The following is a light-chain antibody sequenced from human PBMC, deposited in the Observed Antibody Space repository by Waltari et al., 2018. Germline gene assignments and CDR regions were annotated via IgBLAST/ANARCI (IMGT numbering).Light chain of an antibody. J-gene: IGLJ2*01. CDR3: QSYDSSSVV. Sequence: NFMLTQPHSVSESPGKTVTISCTRSSGSIASNYVQWYRQRPGPSHTTVFYESNQRPSGVPDRCSGSIASSSNSASLTLSGLKTEDDADDYWQSYDSSSVVFGGGTKLTVL. V-gene: IGLV6-57*01. CDR2: ESN. CDR1: SGSIASNY.